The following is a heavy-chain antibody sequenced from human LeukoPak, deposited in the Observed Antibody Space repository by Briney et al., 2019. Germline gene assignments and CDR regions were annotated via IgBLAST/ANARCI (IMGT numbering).Heavy chain of an antibody. D-gene: IGHD1-1*01. CDR1: GGSFSGYY. V-gene: IGHV4-34*01. Sequence: SGTLSLTCAVYGGSFSGYYWSWIRQPPGKGLEWIGEINHSGSTNYNPSLKSRVTISVDTSKNQFSLKLSSVTAADTAVYYCARALGVERGYWGQGTLVTVSS. CDR2: INHSGST. J-gene: IGHJ4*02. CDR3: ARALGVERGY.